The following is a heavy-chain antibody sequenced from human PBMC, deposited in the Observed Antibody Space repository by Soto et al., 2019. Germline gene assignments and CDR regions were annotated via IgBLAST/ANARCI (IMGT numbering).Heavy chain of an antibody. CDR2: IYYSGST. CDR3: ARLRGHNYYFDY. Sequence: PSETLSLTCSVSGGSISSYYWSWIRQPPGKGLEWIAYIYYSGSTNYNPSLKSRVTISIDTSKDQFSLKLSSVTAADTAVYYCARLRGHNYYFDYWGQGTLVTVSS. D-gene: IGHD1-1*01. CDR1: GGSISSYY. V-gene: IGHV4-59*08. J-gene: IGHJ4*02.